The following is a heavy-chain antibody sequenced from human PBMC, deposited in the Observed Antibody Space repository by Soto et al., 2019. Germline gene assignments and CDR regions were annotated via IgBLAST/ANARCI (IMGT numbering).Heavy chain of an antibody. D-gene: IGHD3-9*01. CDR3: ARAREQNFDWLLPLFHY. CDR2: IWYDGTKK. V-gene: IGHV3-33*01. Sequence: GGSLRLSCAASGFTFSSYGMHWVRQAPGKGLEWVAVIWYDGTKKYYADSVKGRFTISRDNSKNTLYLQMKSLRVEDTAVYYCARAREQNFDWLLPLFHYWGQGTLVTVSS. J-gene: IGHJ4*02. CDR1: GFTFSSYG.